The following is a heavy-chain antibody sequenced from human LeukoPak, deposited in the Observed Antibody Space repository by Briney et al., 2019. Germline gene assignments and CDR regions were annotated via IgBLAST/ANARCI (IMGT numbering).Heavy chain of an antibody. CDR2: MNPNSGNT. CDR1: GYTFTSYD. D-gene: IGHD1-26*01. J-gene: IGHJ4*02. CDR3: ALLYFSREGLPFDY. Sequence: ASVTVSCKASGYTFTSYDINWVRQATGQGLEWMGWMNPNSGNTGYAQKFQGRVTMTRNTSISTAYMELSSLRSEDTAVYYCALLYFSREGLPFDYWGQGTLVTVSS. V-gene: IGHV1-8*01.